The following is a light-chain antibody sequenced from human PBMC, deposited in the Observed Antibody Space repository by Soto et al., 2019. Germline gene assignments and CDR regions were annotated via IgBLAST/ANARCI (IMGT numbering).Light chain of an antibody. CDR1: QSISSY. CDR2: AAS. CDR3: QQSYSTPPVQS. V-gene: IGKV1-39*01. Sequence: DIQMTQSPSSLSASVGDRVTITCRASQSISSYLNWYQQKPGKAPKLLIYAASSLQSGVPSRFSGSGSGTDFTLTISSLQPEDFATYYCQQSYSTPPVQSFGQGTKVEIK. J-gene: IGKJ1*01.